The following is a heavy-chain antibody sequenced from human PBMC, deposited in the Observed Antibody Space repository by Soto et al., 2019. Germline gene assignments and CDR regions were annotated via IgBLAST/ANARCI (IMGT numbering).Heavy chain of an antibody. Sequence: PSETLSLTCAVSGYSISSGYFWGWIRQPPGKGLEWIGSVYFTGRANYNPSLQSRVTISADTSKNQFSLKLRSVTAADTAACCGPRRVIAPVGAIDYWGQGARGTVGS. CDR2: VYFTGRA. CDR1: GYSISSGYF. J-gene: IGHJ4*02. CDR3: PRRVIAPVGAIDY. D-gene: IGHD1-26*01. V-gene: IGHV4-38-2*01.